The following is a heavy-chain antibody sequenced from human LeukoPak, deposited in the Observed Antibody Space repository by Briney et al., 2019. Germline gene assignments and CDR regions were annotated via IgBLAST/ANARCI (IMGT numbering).Heavy chain of an antibody. CDR2: INHSGST. J-gene: IGHJ6*02. CDR3: ARDPVGYCSSTSCRDYYYGMDV. D-gene: IGHD2-2*01. Sequence: SETVSLTCAVYGGSFSGYYWSWIRQPPGKGLEWIGEINHSGSTNYNPSLKSRVTISVDTSKNQFSLKLSSVTAADTAVYYCARDPVGYCSSTSCRDYYYGMDVWGQGTTVTVSS. CDR1: GGSFSGYY. V-gene: IGHV4-34*01.